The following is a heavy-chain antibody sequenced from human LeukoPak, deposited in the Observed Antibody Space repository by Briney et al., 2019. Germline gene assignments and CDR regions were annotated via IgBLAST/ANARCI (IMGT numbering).Heavy chain of an antibody. Sequence: PGGSLRLPCAASGFTFSSYAMSWVRQAPGKGLEWVSGISGSGDNTYYADSVKGRFTISRDNSKNTLYVQVNSLGTEDMAAYYCAKGGYYDSSGSFYFDYWGQGTLVTVSS. D-gene: IGHD3-22*01. J-gene: IGHJ4*02. CDR1: GFTFSSYA. CDR3: AKGGYYDSSGSFYFDY. CDR2: ISGSGDNT. V-gene: IGHV3-23*01.